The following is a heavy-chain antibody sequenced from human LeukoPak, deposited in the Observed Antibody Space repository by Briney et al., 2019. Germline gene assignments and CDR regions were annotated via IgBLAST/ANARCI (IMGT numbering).Heavy chain of an antibody. Sequence: SETLSLTCTVSGYSISSGYYWSWIRQSPGKGLEWIGEINHSGSTNYNPSLKSRVTMSVDTSQKQFSLRLTSVTAADTAVYYCARGRYLTTLGGAAAGFLDYWGQGTLVTVSS. CDR1: GYSISSGYY. D-gene: IGHD6-13*01. J-gene: IGHJ4*02. CDR3: ARGRYLTTLGGAAAGFLDY. V-gene: IGHV4-38-2*02. CDR2: INHSGST.